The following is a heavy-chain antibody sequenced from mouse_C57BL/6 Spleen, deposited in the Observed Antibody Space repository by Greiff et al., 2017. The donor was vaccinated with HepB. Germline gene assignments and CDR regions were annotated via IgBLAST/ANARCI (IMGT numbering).Heavy chain of an antibody. CDR2: IWSGGST. Sequence: VKLMESGPGLVQPSQSLSITCTVSGFSLTSYGVHWVRQSPGKGLEWLGVIWSGGSTDYNAAFISRLSISKDNSKSQVFFKMNSLQADDTAIYYCARNTPSSDGYYFDYWGQGTTLTVSS. V-gene: IGHV2-2*01. D-gene: IGHD2-3*01. CDR1: GFSLTSYG. J-gene: IGHJ2*01. CDR3: ARNTPSSDGYYFDY.